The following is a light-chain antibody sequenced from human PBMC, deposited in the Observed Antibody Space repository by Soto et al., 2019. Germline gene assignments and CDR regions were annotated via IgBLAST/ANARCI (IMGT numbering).Light chain of an antibody. J-gene: IGKJ2*01. V-gene: IGKV1-39*01. CDR2: AAS. Sequence: DIQMTQSPSSLSASVGDRVAITCRASQSIGTSLNWYQQKPGKAPNLLIYAASSLQSGVPSRFSGSGSGTDFPLTISSLQPEDFATYYCQQISSTPYTFGQGTKLEIK. CDR1: QSIGTS. CDR3: QQISSTPYT.